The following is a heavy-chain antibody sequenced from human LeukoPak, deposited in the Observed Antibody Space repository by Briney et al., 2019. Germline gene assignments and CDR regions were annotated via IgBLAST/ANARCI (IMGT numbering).Heavy chain of an antibody. CDR1: GFGFSNFW. V-gene: IGHV3-23*01. J-gene: IGHJ4*02. CDR3: AKGAGGSYGLYYFDY. Sequence: HPGGSLRLSCAASGFGFSNFWMSWVRQAPGKGLEWVSSIIANGGSTYYADSVKGRFTISRDNSENTVYLQMNSLRAEDTAVYYCAKGAGGSYGLYYFDYWGQGILVTVSS. D-gene: IGHD5-24*01. CDR2: IIANGGST.